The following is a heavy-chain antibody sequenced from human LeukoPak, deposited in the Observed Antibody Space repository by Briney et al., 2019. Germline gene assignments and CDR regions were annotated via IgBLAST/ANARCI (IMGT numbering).Heavy chain of an antibody. D-gene: IGHD6-13*01. V-gene: IGHV3-23*01. CDR2: ISGSGGST. CDR3: AKAYSSSWYFLDY. J-gene: IGHJ4*02. CDR1: GFTFSTYW. Sequence: GGSLRLSCAASGFTFSTYWMSWVRQAPGKGLEWVSAISGSGGSTYYADSVKGRFTISRDNSKNTLYLQMNSLRAEDTAVYYCAKAYSSSWYFLDYWGQGTLVTVSS.